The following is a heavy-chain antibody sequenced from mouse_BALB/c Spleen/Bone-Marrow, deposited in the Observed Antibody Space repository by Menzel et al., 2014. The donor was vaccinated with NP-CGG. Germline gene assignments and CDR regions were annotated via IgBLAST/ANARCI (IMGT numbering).Heavy chain of an antibody. D-gene: IGHD1-1*01. CDR3: ASYYYGSSTFAY. Sequence: EVQRVESGAELVKPGASVKLSCTASGFNIKDTYMHWGKQRPEQGLEWIGRIDPANGNTKYDPKFQGKATITADTSSNTAYLQLSSLTSEDTAVYYCASYYYGSSTFAYWGQGTLVTVSA. J-gene: IGHJ3*01. CDR1: GFNIKDTY. V-gene: IGHV14-3*02. CDR2: IDPANGNT.